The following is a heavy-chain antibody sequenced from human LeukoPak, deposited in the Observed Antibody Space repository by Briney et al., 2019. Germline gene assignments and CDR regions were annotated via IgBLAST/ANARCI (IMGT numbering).Heavy chain of an antibody. CDR1: GYTFTTYA. V-gene: IGHV7-4-1*02. J-gene: IGHJ4*02. CDR2: INTNTGTA. CDR3: AREVGSSSWYYFDY. Sequence: ASVKVSCKASGYTFTTYAMNWVRQAPGQGLEWMGWINTNTGTATYAQGFTGRFVFSLDTSVSTAYLQISSLKAEDTAMYYCAREVGSSSWYYFDYWGQGTLVTVSS. D-gene: IGHD6-13*01.